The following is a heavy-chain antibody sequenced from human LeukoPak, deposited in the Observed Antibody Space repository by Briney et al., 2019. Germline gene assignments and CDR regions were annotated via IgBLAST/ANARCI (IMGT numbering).Heavy chain of an antibody. CDR2: INPSGGST. J-gene: IGHJ6*02. CDR3: ARSIYDFWSGYGYYYYGMDV. V-gene: IGHV1-46*01. CDR1: GYTFTSYY. D-gene: IGHD3-3*01. Sequence: GASVKVSCKAPGYTFTSYYMHWVRQAPGQGLEWMGVINPSGGSTSYAQEFQGRVTMTRDTSTSTVYMELSSLRSEDTAVYYCARSIYDFWSGYGYYYYGMDVWGQGTTVTVSS.